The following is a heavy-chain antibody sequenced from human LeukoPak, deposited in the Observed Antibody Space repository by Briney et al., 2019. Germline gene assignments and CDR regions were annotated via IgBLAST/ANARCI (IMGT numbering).Heavy chain of an antibody. CDR1: GFTFSSYA. Sequence: GGSLRLSCAASGFTFSSYAMSWVRQAPGKGLEWVSRIRGDGIVTNYADSVEGRFTISRDNAKNTVHLQMNSLRDDDTAVYYCARANPADFNLWGRGTLVTVSS. CDR3: ARANPADFNL. J-gene: IGHJ2*01. D-gene: IGHD1-14*01. CDR2: IRGDGIVT. V-gene: IGHV3-74*01.